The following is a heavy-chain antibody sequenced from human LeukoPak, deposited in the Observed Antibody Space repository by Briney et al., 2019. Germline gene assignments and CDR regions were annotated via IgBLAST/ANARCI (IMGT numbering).Heavy chain of an antibody. D-gene: IGHD5-24*01. CDR2: INHSGST. J-gene: IGHJ4*02. Sequence: SETLSLTCSVSGDSINSYHWSWIRQPPGKGLEWIGEINHSGSTNYKPSLKSRVTISVDTSKNQFSLKLSSVTAADTAVYYCARRGAGGYKYWGQGTLVTVSS. CDR3: ARRGAGGYKY. V-gene: IGHV4-34*01. CDR1: GDSINSYH.